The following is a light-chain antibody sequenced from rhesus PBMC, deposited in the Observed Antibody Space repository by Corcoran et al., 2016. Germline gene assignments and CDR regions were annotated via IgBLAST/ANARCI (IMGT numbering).Light chain of an antibody. V-gene: IGKV1-22*01. Sequence: DIQMTQSPSSLSASVGDTITITCRASQSITRWLAWYQQKPGKVPKLLIYQASRLKSGVPSRFSGSGSGTDFTLTISCLQSEDFATYYCHQYLPTPWTFGQGTKVEVK. CDR2: QAS. CDR1: QSITRW. CDR3: HQYLPTPWT. J-gene: IGKJ1*01.